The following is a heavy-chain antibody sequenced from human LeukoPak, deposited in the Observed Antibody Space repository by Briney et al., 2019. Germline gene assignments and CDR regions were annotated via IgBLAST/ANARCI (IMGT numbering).Heavy chain of an antibody. V-gene: IGHV1-69*05. D-gene: IGHD3-3*01. CDR1: GGTFSSYA. J-gene: IGHJ4*02. CDR3: ARSDLRDY. CDR2: IIPIFGTA. Sequence: ASVKVSCKASGGTFSSYAISWVRQAPGQGLEWMGGIIPIFGTANYAQKLQGRVTMTTDTSTSTAYMELRSLRSDDTAVYYCARSDLRDYWGQGTLVTVSS.